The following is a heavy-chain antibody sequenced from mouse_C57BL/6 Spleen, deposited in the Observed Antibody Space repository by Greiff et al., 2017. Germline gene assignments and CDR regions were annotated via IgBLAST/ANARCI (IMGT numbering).Heavy chain of an antibody. CDR3: ARVTTVVEDWYFDV. D-gene: IGHD1-1*01. CDR2: IYPGSGST. CDR1: GYTFTSYW. J-gene: IGHJ1*03. V-gene: IGHV1-55*01. Sequence: QVQLQQPGAELVKPGASVKMSCKASGYTFTSYWITWVKQRPGQGLKWIGDIYPGSGSTNYNEKFKSKATLTVDTSSSTAYMQLSSLTSEDSAVYYCARVTTVVEDWYFDVWGTGTTVTVSS.